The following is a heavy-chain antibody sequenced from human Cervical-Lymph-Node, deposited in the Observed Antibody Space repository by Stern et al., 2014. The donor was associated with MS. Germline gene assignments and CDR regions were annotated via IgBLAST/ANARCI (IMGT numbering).Heavy chain of an antibody. V-gene: IGHV4-59*01. J-gene: IGHJ6*02. Sequence: QVQLQESGPGLVKPSETLSLTCTVSGGSISSYYWSWIRQPPGKRLEWIGDIYYSGSTNYNPSLKSRVTISVDTSKNQFSLKLSSVTAADTAVYYCARSQGGYVYYYYYYGMDVWGQGTTVTVSS. CDR3: ARSQGGYVYYYYYYGMDV. CDR1: GGSISSYY. CDR2: IYYSGST. D-gene: IGHD3-22*01.